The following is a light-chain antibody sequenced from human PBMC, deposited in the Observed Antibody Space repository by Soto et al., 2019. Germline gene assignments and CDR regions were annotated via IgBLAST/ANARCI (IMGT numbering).Light chain of an antibody. V-gene: IGKV1-39*01. CDR1: QTITNW. CDR3: QQSYSTPLT. Sequence: DIQMTQSPSILSASVGDRVTTTCRSSQTITNWLAWYQQKPGKAPRLLIYDASSLESWVPSRFSGSGSGTDFTLTISSLQPEDFATYYCQQSYSTPLTFGGGTKVDIK. J-gene: IGKJ4*01. CDR2: DAS.